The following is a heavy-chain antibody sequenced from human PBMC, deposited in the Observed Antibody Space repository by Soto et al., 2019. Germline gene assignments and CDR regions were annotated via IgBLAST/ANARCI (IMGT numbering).Heavy chain of an antibody. Sequence: GGSLRLSCAASGFTVSSNYMSWVRQAPGKGLEWGSVIYSGGSTYYADSVKGRFTISGDNSKNTLYLQMNSLRAEDTAVYYCAIVRYDSSGYWFPYWGQGTLVTVSS. CDR3: AIVRYDSSGYWFPY. J-gene: IGHJ4*02. V-gene: IGHV3-53*01. D-gene: IGHD3-22*01. CDR1: GFTVSSNY. CDR2: IYSGGST.